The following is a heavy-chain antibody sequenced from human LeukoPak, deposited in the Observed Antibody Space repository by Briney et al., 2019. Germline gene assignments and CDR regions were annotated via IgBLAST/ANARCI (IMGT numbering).Heavy chain of an antibody. CDR2: ISGNSAGT. CDR1: GFTFSSYS. CDR3: AKGSAAARPYYFDY. V-gene: IGHV3-23*01. D-gene: IGHD6-6*01. J-gene: IGHJ4*02. Sequence: GGSLRLSCAASGFTFSSYSMSWVRQAPGKGLEWVSAISGNSAGTYYADSVKGRFTISRDNSKNTLYLQLNSLRAEDTAVYYCAKGSAAARPYYFDYWGQGTLVTVSS.